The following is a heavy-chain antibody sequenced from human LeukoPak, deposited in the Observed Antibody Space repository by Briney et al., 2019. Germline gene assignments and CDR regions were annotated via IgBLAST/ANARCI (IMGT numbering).Heavy chain of an antibody. CDR3: ARAISPSHRYCSGDSCPEAFDY. CDR2: ISTSAGST. V-gene: IGHV3-23*01. CDR1: GFTFSTSA. D-gene: IGHD2-15*01. J-gene: IGHJ4*02. Sequence: GGSLRLSCAASGFTFSTSAMSWVRQAPGKGLEWVSSISTSAGSTYYADSVKGRFTISRDNSKNTLYLQMNSLRAEDTAVYYCARAISPSHRYCSGDSCPEAFDYWGQGTLVTVSS.